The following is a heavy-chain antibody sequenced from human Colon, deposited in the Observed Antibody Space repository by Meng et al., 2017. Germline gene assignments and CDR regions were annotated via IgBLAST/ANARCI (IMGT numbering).Heavy chain of an antibody. D-gene: IGHD6-19*01. CDR3: ARSIRYSSGKESFDN. V-gene: IGHV1-8*01. J-gene: IGHJ4*02. CDR1: EYTFTSYD. Sequence: QWQSVESGAGVKKPGASVKVSCKASEYTFTSYDINWVRQATGQGLEWMGWMNPNSGNTGFAQKFQGRVTMTRNISISTAYMEMSSLRSEDTAVYYCARSIRYSSGKESFDNWGQGTLVTVSS. CDR2: MNPNSGNT.